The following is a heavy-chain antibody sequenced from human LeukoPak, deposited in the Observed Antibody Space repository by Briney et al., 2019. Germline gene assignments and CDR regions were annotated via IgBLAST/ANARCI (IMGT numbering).Heavy chain of an antibody. D-gene: IGHD2-15*01. V-gene: IGHV1-2*02. CDR2: INPNSGGT. J-gene: IGHJ5*02. CDR1: GYTFTCYY. CDR3: ARDYGYCSGGSCYGWFDP. Sequence: ASVKVSCKASGYTFTCYYMHWVRQAPGQGLEWMGWINPNSGGTNYAQKFQGRVTMTRDTSISTAYMELSRLRSDGTAVYYCARDYGYCSGGSCYGWFDPWGQGTLVTVSS.